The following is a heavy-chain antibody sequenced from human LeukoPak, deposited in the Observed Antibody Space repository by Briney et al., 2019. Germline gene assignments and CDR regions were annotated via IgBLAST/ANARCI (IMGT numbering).Heavy chain of an antibody. Sequence: ASVKVSCKASGYTFTGYYMHWVRQAPGQGLEWMGWINPNSGGTNYAQKFQGRVTMTRDTSISPADMELSRLRSDDTAVYYCAQGEGYCSSTSCYYDAFDIWGQGTMVTVSS. CDR2: INPNSGGT. V-gene: IGHV1-2*02. CDR3: AQGEGYCSSTSCYYDAFDI. D-gene: IGHD2-2*01. J-gene: IGHJ3*02. CDR1: GYTFTGYY.